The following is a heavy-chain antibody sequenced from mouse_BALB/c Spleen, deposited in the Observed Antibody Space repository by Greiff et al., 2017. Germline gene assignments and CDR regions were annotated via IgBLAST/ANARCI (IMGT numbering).Heavy chain of an antibody. J-gene: IGHJ2*01. CDR3: ARYWEEYYFDY. Sequence: VQLQQSGAELVRPGTSVKISCKASGYTFTNYWLGWVKQRPGHGLEWIGDIYPGGGYTNYNEKFKGKATLTADTSSSTAYMQLSSLTSEDSAVYFCARYWEEYYFDYWGQGTTLTVSS. CDR1: GYTFTNYW. CDR2: IYPGGGYT. D-gene: IGHD4-1*01. V-gene: IGHV1-63*02.